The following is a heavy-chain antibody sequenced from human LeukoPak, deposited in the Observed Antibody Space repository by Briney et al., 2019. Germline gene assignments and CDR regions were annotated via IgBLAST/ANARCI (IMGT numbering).Heavy chain of an antibody. CDR1: GFTFSSYA. V-gene: IGHV3-30-3*01. D-gene: IGHD3-22*01. Sequence: PGGSLRLSCAASGFTFSSYAMHWVRQAPGKGLEWVAVISYDGSNKYYADSMKGRFTISRDNSKNTLYLQMNSLRAEDTAVYYCACDSSGYIPSYWGQGTLATVSS. CDR3: ACDSSGYIPSY. J-gene: IGHJ4*02. CDR2: ISYDGSNK.